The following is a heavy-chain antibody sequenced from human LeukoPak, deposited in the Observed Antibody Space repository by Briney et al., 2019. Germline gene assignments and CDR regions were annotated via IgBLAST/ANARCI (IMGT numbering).Heavy chain of an antibody. D-gene: IGHD3-3*01. CDR1: GGSISSYY. CDR3: ARLRFLEWNFDY. V-gene: IGHV4-59*01. CDR2: IYYSGST. J-gene: IGHJ4*02. Sequence: SETLSLTCTVSGGSISSYYWSWVRQPPGKGLEWIGYIYYSGSTNYNPSLKSRVTISVDTSKNQFSLKLSSVTAADTAVYNCARLRFLEWNFDYWGQGTLVTVSS.